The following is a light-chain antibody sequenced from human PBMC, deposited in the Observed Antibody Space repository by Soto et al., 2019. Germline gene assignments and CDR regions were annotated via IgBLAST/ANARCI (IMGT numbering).Light chain of an antibody. V-gene: IGLV2-14*01. Sequence: QSVLTQPASVYGSPGQSITISCTGTSSDVGGYNYVSWYQQHPGKAPKLMIYEVSHRPSGVSNRFSGSKSGNTASLTISGLQAEDEADYYCSSYTSSGTYVFGTGTKVTVL. CDR2: EVS. J-gene: IGLJ1*01. CDR3: SSYTSSGTYV. CDR1: SSDVGGYNY.